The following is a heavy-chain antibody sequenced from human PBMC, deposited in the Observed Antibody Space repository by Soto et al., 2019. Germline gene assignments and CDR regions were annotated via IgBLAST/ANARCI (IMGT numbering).Heavy chain of an antibody. CDR2: IWYDGSNQ. J-gene: IGHJ4*02. D-gene: IGHD2-21*02. CDR1: GFSFTTYG. V-gene: IGHV3-33*06. Sequence: QVQLVESGGGVVQPGRSLRLSCAASGFSFTTYGLHWVRQAPGKGLEWVAVIWYDGSNQYYADSVKGRFTISRDNSKNILYLEMNSVIVEDTAVYYCVKDHCGGDCYSDPYFDYWGQGTLVTVSS. CDR3: VKDHCGGDCYSDPYFDY.